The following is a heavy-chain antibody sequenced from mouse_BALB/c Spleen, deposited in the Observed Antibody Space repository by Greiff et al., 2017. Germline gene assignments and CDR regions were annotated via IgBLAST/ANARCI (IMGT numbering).Heavy chain of an antibody. V-gene: IGHV14-3*02. Sequence: VQLKQSGAELVKPGASVKLSCTASGFNIKDTYMHWVKQRPEQGLEWIGRIDPANGNTKYDPKFQGKATITADTSSNTAYLQLSSLTSEDTAVYYCARSFYGSSYRWYFDVWGAGTTVTVSS. J-gene: IGHJ1*01. D-gene: IGHD1-1*01. CDR1: GFNIKDTY. CDR3: ARSFYGSSYRWYFDV. CDR2: IDPANGNT.